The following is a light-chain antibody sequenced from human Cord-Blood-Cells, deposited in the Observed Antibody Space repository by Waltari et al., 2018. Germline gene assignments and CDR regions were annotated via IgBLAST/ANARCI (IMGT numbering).Light chain of an antibody. CDR3: QQRSNWPIFT. V-gene: IGKV3-11*01. Sequence: EIVLTQSPATLSLSPGDRATLSCRASQCVSSYLAWYQQKPGQAPRLLIYDASNRATGIPARFSGSGSGTDFTLTISSLEPEDFAVYYCQQRSNWPIFTFGPGTKVDIK. CDR1: QCVSSY. J-gene: IGKJ3*01. CDR2: DAS.